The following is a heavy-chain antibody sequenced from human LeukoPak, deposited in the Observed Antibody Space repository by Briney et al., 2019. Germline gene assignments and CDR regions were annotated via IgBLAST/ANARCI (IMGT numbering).Heavy chain of an antibody. CDR3: AADYGGFDY. V-gene: IGHV4-61*01. D-gene: IGHD4-23*01. Sequence: SETLSLTCTVSGGSVSSGSYYWRWIRQPPGKGLEWIGYIYYSGSTNYNPSLKSRVTISVDTSKNQFPLKLSSVTAADTAVYYCAADYGGFDYWGQGTLVTVSS. CDR2: IYYSGST. CDR1: GGSVSSGSYY. J-gene: IGHJ4*02.